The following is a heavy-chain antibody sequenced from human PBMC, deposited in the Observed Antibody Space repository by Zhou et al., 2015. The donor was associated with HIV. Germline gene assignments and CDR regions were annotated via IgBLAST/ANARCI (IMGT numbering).Heavy chain of an antibody. CDR1: GGTFSSYT. D-gene: IGHD5-18*01. V-gene: IGHV1-69*02. CDR3: ASHEQLWLQGAFDY. J-gene: IGHJ4*02. CDR2: IIPILGIA. Sequence: QVQLVQSGAEVKKPGSSVKVSCKASGGTFSSYTISWVRQAPGQGLEWMGRIIPILGIANYAQKFQGRVTITADKSTSTAYMELSSLRSEDTAVYYCASHEQLWLQGAFDYWGQGTLVTVSS.